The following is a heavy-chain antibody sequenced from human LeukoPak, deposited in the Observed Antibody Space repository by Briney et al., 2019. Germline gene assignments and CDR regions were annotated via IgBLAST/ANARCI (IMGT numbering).Heavy chain of an antibody. CDR3: AKPTDSGYDIFDY. D-gene: IGHD5-12*01. CDR2: IPYDGSNK. Sequence: PGGSLRLSCAASGFTFSSYGMHWVRQAPGKGLEWVAVIPYDGSNKYYADSVKGRFTISRDNSKNTLYLQMNSLRAEDTAVYYCAKPTDSGYDIFDYWGQGTLVTVSS. J-gene: IGHJ4*02. V-gene: IGHV3-30*18. CDR1: GFTFSSYG.